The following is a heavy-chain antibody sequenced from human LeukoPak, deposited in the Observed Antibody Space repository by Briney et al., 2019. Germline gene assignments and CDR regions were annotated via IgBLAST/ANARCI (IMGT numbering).Heavy chain of an antibody. CDR1: GFTLINYA. Sequence: SGGSLRLSCAASGFTLINYAMSWVRQAPGKGPEWVSGISSNGGTTYYADSVKGRFTVSRDNSKNTLYLQMNSLRAEDTAVYYCAKDPQYYYNSGGYYSDYFDSWGQGTLVAVSS. V-gene: IGHV3-23*01. CDR3: AKDPQYYYNSGGYYSDYFDS. D-gene: IGHD3-22*01. CDR2: ISSNGGTT. J-gene: IGHJ4*02.